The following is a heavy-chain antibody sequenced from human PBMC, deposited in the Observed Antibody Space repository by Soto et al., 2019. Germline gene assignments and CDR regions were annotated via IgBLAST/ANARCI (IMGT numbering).Heavy chain of an antibody. CDR3: ALENSSSSLDY. CDR1: GGSISSGGYY. V-gene: IGHV4-31*03. CDR2: IYYSGST. Sequence: TLSLTCTVSGGSISSGGYYCICIRQHPGKGLEWIGYIYYSGSTYYNPSLKSRVTISVDTSKNQFSLKLSSVTAADTAVYYCALENSSSSLDYWGQGTLVTVSS. D-gene: IGHD6-6*01. J-gene: IGHJ4*02.